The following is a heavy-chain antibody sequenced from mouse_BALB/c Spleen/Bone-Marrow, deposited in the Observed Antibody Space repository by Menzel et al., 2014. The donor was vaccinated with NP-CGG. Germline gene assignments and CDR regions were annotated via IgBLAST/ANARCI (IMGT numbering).Heavy chain of an antibody. J-gene: IGHJ4*01. CDR3: ARGGHDFSSDY. V-gene: IGHV1-69*01. Sequence: QVQLKESGAELGMPGASVKMSCKASGYTFTDNWIYWVKQRPGQGLEWIGAIDTSDSYTNYNQKFMGKASLTVDASSSTAYMQVSSLTSDDSAVYYCARGGHDFSSDYWGQGTSVTVSS. D-gene: IGHD2-4*01. CDR1: GYTFTDNW. CDR2: IDTSDSYT.